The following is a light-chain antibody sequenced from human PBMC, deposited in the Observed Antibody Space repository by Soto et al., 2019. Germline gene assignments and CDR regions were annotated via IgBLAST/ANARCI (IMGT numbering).Light chain of an antibody. V-gene: IGKV1-9*01. CDR2: AAS. CDR3: QQLNRPPSRLT. J-gene: IGKJ4*01. Sequence: IQLTQSPSSLSASVGDRVTITCRASQGIFSYLAWYQQKPGKAPKLLIYAASTLQSGVPSRFSGSGSGTDFTLTISSLQPEDFATYYCQQLNRPPSRLTFGGGTKVEIK. CDR1: QGIFSY.